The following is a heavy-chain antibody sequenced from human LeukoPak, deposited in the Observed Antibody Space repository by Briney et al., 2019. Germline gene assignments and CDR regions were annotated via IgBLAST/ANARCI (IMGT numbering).Heavy chain of an antibody. CDR2: IIPIFGTA. CDR1: GGTFSSYA. Sequence: SVKVSCKASGGTFSSYAISWVRQAPGQGLEWMGGIIPIFGTANYAQKFQGRVTITADKSTSTAYMELSSLRSEDTAVYYCARNGDFDWLSHFDYWGQGTLVTVSS. CDR3: ARNGDFDWLSHFDY. J-gene: IGHJ4*02. D-gene: IGHD3-9*01. V-gene: IGHV1-69*06.